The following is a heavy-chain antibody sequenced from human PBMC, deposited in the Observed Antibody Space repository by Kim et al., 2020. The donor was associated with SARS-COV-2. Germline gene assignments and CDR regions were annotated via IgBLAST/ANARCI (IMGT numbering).Heavy chain of an antibody. Sequence: ASVKVSCKTSGYTFIDYGIGWVRQAPGQGLEWMGWISAYNGDTNYAQKFQGRVTMTTDTSTSTAYMELRSLRSDDTAVYYCARKSIAAHDWGQGTLVAVSS. D-gene: IGHD6-6*01. CDR3: ARKSIAAHD. CDR1: GYTFIDYG. CDR2: ISAYNGDT. V-gene: IGHV1-18*01. J-gene: IGHJ4*02.